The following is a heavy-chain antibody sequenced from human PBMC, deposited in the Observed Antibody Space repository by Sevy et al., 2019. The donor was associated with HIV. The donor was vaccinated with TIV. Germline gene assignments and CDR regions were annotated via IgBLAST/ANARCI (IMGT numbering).Heavy chain of an antibody. J-gene: IGHJ3*02. V-gene: IGHV3-30*04. CDR3: ARFPPERAFDI. CDR2: ISYDARNE. CDR1: GLPFSSYA. Sequence: GGSLRLSCAASGLPFSSYAMHWVRQGPGKGLEWVAVISYDARNEAYADSVKGRFTISRDNSKNTLYLQMNSLRAEDTAVYYCARFPPERAFDIWGLGTMVTVSS.